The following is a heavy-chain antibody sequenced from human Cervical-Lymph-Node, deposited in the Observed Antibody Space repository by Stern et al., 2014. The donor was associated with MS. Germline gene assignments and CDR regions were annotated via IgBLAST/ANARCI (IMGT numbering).Heavy chain of an antibody. D-gene: IGHD3-22*01. V-gene: IGHV3-9*01. CDR1: GFTFDDYA. CDR2: IGWHGVTI. Sequence: EVQLVESGGGLVQPGRSLRLSCAASGFTFDDYAMPWVRQAPGKGLEWVSDIGWHGVTIGYAASVKGRFTISRDNAQNSLYLQMNSLRTEDTAIYYCAKSQDTYDYYKSGGPDLDYWGQGTLVTVSS. J-gene: IGHJ4*02. CDR3: AKSQDTYDYYKSGGPDLDY.